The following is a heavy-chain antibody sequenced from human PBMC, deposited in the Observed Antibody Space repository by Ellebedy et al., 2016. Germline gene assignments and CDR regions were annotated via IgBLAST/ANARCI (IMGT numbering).Heavy chain of an antibody. D-gene: IGHD6-19*01. CDR2: IYYSGST. Sequence: SETLSLXXTVSGGSISSSSYYWGWIRQPPGKGLEWIGSIYYSGSTYYNPSLKSRVTISVDTSKNQFSLKLSSVTAADTAVYYCARHALYSSGWMNYYYYMDVWGKGTTVTVSS. CDR3: ARHALYSSGWMNYYYYMDV. V-gene: IGHV4-39*01. CDR1: GGSISSSSYY. J-gene: IGHJ6*03.